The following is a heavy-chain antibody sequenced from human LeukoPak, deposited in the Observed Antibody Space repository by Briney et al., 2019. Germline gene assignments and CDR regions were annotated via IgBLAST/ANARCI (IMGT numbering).Heavy chain of an antibody. V-gene: IGHV3-33*06. CDR1: GYSFSNYV. CDR3: AKDSMVRGCLNY. CDR2: ISYDGKNI. J-gene: IGHJ4*02. D-gene: IGHD3-10*01. Sequence: GGSLRLSCAASGYSFSNYVLHWVRPAPGKGLEWVSAISYDGKNIHYEDSVKGRFTISRDNSRNTVYLQMNSLRAEDTAVYSCAKDSMVRGCLNYWGQGTLVTVSS.